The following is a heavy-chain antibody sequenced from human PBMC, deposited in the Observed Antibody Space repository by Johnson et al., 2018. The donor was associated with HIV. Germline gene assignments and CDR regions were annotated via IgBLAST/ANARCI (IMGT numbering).Heavy chain of an antibody. J-gene: IGHJ3*01. CDR2: IGTTGDT. Sequence: VQLVESGGGVVQPGGSLRLSCAASGFTFSKCDIHWVRQATGEGLQWVSVIGTTGDTYYADSVKGRFTISRDNAKNSLYLQMNTLRAEDTAVYYCARDQRGGYSYGDAFDFWGQGTVVSVST. V-gene: IGHV3-13*01. CDR3: ARDQRGGYSYGDAFDF. D-gene: IGHD5-18*01. CDR1: GFTFSKCD.